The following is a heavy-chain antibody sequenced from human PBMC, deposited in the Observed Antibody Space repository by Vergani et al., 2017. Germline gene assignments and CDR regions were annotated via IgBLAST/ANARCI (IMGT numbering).Heavy chain of an antibody. V-gene: IGHV1-69*01. Sequence: QVHLIQSGAEVKKPGSSVKVSCKASGGTFSSYSITWVRPAPGQGLEWMGGIIPILGTPIYAQKFQGRVTITADEFTNTAYMELNSLRSEDTAVYYCARVPTITMVRGVAGRFDPWGQGTLVSVSS. J-gene: IGHJ5*02. CDR1: GGTFSSYS. CDR3: ARVPTITMVRGVAGRFDP. CDR2: IIPILGTP. D-gene: IGHD3-10*01.